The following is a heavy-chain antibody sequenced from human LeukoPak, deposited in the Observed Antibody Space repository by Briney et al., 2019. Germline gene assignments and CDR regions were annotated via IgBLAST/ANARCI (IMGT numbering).Heavy chain of an antibody. CDR1: GGSVRSDSYY. CDR2: IYYSGST. V-gene: IGHV4-61*01. J-gene: IGHJ4*02. CDR3: ARDREYSYGSVVDY. Sequence: PSETLSLTCTVSGGSVRSDSYYWSWIRQPPGKGLEWIGYIYYSGSTNYNPSLKSRVTISVDTSKNQFSLKLSSVTAADTAVYYCARDREYSYGSVVDYWGQGTLVTVSS. D-gene: IGHD5-18*01.